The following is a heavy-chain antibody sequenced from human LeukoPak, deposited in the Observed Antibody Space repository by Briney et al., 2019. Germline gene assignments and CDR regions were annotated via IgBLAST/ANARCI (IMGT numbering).Heavy chain of an antibody. CDR1: GFTFSGYA. CDR3: SKWGDYDVLTGYYDSDF. CDR2: IVGSGGST. V-gene: IGHV3-23*01. D-gene: IGHD3-9*01. Sequence: PGGSLRLSCAASGFTFSGYAMSWVRQAPGKGLEWVSAIVGSGGSTYYADSVKGRFSISRDNSKNTLFLQMNSLRVEDTALYYCSKWGDYDVLTGYYDSDFWGQGTLVTVSS. J-gene: IGHJ4*02.